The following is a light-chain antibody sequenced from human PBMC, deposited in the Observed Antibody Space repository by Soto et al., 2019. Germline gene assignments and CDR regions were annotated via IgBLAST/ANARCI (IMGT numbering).Light chain of an antibody. Sequence: DLLLAQTSYALSVSKKTRATINCKSSQSVLYSSNNKNYLAWYQQKPGKAPKLLIYDASSLESGVPSRFSGSGSGTEFTLTISSFQPDDCTPYYCPLSTSLPNPFAQGTSLDIK. CDR2: DAS. V-gene: IGKV4-1*01. CDR1: QSVLYSSNNKNY. J-gene: IGKJ1*01. CDR3: PLSTSLPNP.